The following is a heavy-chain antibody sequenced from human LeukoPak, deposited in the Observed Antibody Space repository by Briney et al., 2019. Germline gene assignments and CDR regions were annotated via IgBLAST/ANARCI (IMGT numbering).Heavy chain of an antibody. J-gene: IGHJ6*03. Sequence: PSETLSLTCAVYGGSFSGYYWSWIRQPPGKGLEWIGEINHSGSTNYNPSLKSRVTISVDTSKNQFSLKLSSVTAADTAVYYCASPTSYSYGYYYYYYMDVWGKGTTVTVSS. CDR1: GGSFSGYY. V-gene: IGHV4-34*01. CDR2: INHSGST. CDR3: ASPTSYSYGYYYYYYMDV. D-gene: IGHD5-18*01.